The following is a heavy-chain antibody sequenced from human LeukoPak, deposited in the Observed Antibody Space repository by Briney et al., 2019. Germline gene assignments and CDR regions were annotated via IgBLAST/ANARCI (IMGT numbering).Heavy chain of an antibody. V-gene: IGHV4-4*07. CDR1: GGSISGYY. J-gene: IGHJ5*02. Sequence: SETLSLTCTVSGGSISGYYWSWIRQPAGKGLEWIGRICTSGSTNYNPSLKSRVTMSVDTSKNQFSLKLSSVTAADTAVYYCARASSWYHRNWFDPWGQGTLVTVSS. D-gene: IGHD6-13*01. CDR3: ARASSWYHRNWFDP. CDR2: ICTSGST.